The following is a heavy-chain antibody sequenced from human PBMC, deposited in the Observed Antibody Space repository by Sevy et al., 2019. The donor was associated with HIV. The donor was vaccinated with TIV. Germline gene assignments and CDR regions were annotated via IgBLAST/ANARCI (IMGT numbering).Heavy chain of an antibody. V-gene: IGHV4-39*01. CDR2: VYNGGET. Sequence: SETLSLTCTVSGASMRSSHYWGWIRQPPGEGLQWIGSVYNGGETFFNPSLKSRVTIFIDMSKNQFSLKLTSVTAADTAVYYCARLPQWLRPSFDQWGRGTLVTVSS. J-gene: IGHJ4*02. D-gene: IGHD6-19*01. CDR1: GASMRSSHY. CDR3: ARLPQWLRPSFDQ.